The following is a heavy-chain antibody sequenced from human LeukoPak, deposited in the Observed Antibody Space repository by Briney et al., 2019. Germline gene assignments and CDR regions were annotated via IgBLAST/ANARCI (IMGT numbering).Heavy chain of an antibody. J-gene: IGHJ4*02. CDR1: GFTFDDYT. V-gene: IGHV3-43*01. CDR2: ISWDGGST. Sequence: PGGSLRLSCAASGFTFDDYTMHWVRQAPGKGLEWVSLISWDGGSTYYADSVKGRFTISRDNSKNSLYLQMNSLRTEDTAWYYCAKDHSSSSGFDYWGQGTLVTVSS. D-gene: IGHD6-6*01. CDR3: AKDHSSSSGFDY.